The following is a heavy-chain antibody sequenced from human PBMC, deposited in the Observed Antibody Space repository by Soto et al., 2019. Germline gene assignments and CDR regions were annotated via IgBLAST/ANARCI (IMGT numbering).Heavy chain of an antibody. J-gene: IGHJ5*02. CDR1: GYTFTSYY. D-gene: IGHD3-10*01. Sequence: SVKVSCKASGYTFTSYYMHWVRQAPGQGLEWMGIIIPIFGTANYAQKFQGRVTITADESTSTAYMELSSLRSEDTAVYYCARGGGSDWFDPWGQGTLVTVSS. V-gene: IGHV1-69*13. CDR3: ARGGGSDWFDP. CDR2: IIPIFGTA.